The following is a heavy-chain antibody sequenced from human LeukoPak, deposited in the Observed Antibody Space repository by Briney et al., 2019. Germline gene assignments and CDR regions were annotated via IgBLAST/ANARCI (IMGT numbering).Heavy chain of an antibody. CDR3: ARGLGAWFDP. CDR2: INHSGST. Sequence: PSETLSLTCAVYGGSFSGYYWSWIRQPPGKGLEWIGEINHSGSTNYNPSLKSRVTISEDTSKNQFSLKVNFVTAADTAVYYCARGLGAWFDPWGQGTLVTVSS. J-gene: IGHJ5*02. V-gene: IGHV4-34*01. CDR1: GGSFSGYY. D-gene: IGHD3-16*01.